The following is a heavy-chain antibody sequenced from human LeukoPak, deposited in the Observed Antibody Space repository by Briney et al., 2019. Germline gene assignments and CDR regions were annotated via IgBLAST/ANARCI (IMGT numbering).Heavy chain of an antibody. D-gene: IGHD3-22*01. J-gene: IGHJ4*02. CDR1: GYSFTSYW. Sequence: PGESLKISFKGSGYSFTSYWISWVRQMPGKGLEWMGRIDPSDSYTYYSPSFQGHVTISADKSISTAYLQWSSLKASDTAMYYCASPQGGYNSSGPSWGYWGQGTLVTVSS. V-gene: IGHV5-10-1*01. CDR2: IDPSDSYT. CDR3: ASPQGGYNSSGPSWGY.